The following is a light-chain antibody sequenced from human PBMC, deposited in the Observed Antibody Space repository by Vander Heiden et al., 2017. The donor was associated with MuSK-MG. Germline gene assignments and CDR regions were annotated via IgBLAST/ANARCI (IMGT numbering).Light chain of an antibody. CDR1: KLGDKY. CDR3: QAWDSSTNLV. V-gene: IGLV3-1*01. J-gene: IGLJ2*01. Sequence: YELTQPPSVSVSPGQTASITCSGDKLGDKYASWYQQKPGQSPVLIIYQNRKRPSGIPERFSGSSSGTTATLTISGTQAMDEADYYCQAWDSSTNLVFGGGTKLTVL. CDR2: QNR.